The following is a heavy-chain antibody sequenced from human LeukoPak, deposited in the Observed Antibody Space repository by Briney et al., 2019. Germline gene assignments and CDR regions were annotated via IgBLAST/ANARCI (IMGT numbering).Heavy chain of an antibody. V-gene: IGHV3-23*01. CDR1: GITFSSYG. CDR3: ARDRGSSSWYAFDY. J-gene: IGHJ4*02. D-gene: IGHD6-13*01. CDR2: ISSTGGTT. Sequence: GGTLRLSCAASGITFSSYGMSWVRQAPGKGLEWVSSISSTGGTTYYADSVKGRFTISRDNAKNSLYLQMNSLRAEDTAVYYCARDRGSSSWYAFDYWGQGTLVTVSS.